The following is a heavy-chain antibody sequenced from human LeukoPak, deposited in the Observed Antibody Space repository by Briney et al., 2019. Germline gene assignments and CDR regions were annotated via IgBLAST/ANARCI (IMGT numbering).Heavy chain of an antibody. CDR3: ARSSRELGGYAPWELMPPFDY. CDR1: GFTFSSYG. V-gene: IGHV3-23*01. Sequence: GGSLRLSCAASGFTFSSYGMSWVRQAAGKGLEWVSAISGSGASTYYADSVKGRFTISRDNSKNTLYLQMSSLTAEDTAVYYCARSSRELGGYAPWELMPPFDYWGQGTLVTVSS. D-gene: IGHD1-7*01. J-gene: IGHJ4*02. CDR2: ISGSGAST.